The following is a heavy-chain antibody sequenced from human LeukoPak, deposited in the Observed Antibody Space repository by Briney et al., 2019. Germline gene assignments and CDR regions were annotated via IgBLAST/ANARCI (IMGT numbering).Heavy chain of an antibody. Sequence: GGSLRLSCEGSAFIFSGHWMNWVRQTPGKGLEWVASIKEDGSERQYVDSVKGRFSISRDNTKGSLFLQLNSLRAEDTAVYYCAREGSDYQDSSGYQDYWGQGTLVTVSS. D-gene: IGHD3-22*01. V-gene: IGHV3-7*03. CDR3: AREGSDYQDSSGYQDY. CDR1: AFIFSGHW. J-gene: IGHJ4*02. CDR2: IKEDGSER.